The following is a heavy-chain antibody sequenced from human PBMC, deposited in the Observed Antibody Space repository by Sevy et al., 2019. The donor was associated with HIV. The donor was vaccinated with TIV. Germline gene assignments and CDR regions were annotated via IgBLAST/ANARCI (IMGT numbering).Heavy chain of an antibody. Sequence: GGSLRLSCIASGFSFDTYSMNWVRQTPGQGLEWVSCINSGSSYIYYADSVKGRFTISRDNAKNSLFLEMNSLRVEDTAIDYCARDDYDITPCALDVWGQGTMVTGSS. CDR1: GFSFDTYS. CDR3: ARDDYDITPCALDV. V-gene: IGHV3-21*06. D-gene: IGHD3-22*01. J-gene: IGHJ3*01. CDR2: INSGSSYI.